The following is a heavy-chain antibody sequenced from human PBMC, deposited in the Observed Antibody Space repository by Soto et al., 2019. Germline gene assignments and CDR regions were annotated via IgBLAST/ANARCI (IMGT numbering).Heavy chain of an antibody. V-gene: IGHV3-48*02. CDR2: ISSSSSTI. Sequence: GGSLRLSCAASGFTFSSYSMNWVRQAPGKGLEWVSYISSSSSTIYYADSVKGRFTISRDNAKNSLYLQMNSLRDEDTAVYYCARDTSYYYDSSGYLGDYWGQGTLVTVSS. CDR1: GFTFSSYS. J-gene: IGHJ4*02. CDR3: ARDTSYYYDSSGYLGDY. D-gene: IGHD3-22*01.